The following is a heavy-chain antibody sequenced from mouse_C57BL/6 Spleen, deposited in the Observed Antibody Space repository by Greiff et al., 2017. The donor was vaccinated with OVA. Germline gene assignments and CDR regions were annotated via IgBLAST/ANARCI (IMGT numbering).Heavy chain of an antibody. Sequence: VQLQQSGAELVKPGASVKISCKASGYAFSSYWMNWVKQRPGKGLEWIGQIYPGDGDTNYNGKFKGKATLTADKSSSTAYMQLSSLTSEDSAVYFCTRGDSNNTWFAYWGQGTLVTVSA. V-gene: IGHV1-80*01. J-gene: IGHJ3*01. D-gene: IGHD2-5*01. CDR3: TRGDSNNTWFAY. CDR2: IYPGDGDT. CDR1: GYAFSSYW.